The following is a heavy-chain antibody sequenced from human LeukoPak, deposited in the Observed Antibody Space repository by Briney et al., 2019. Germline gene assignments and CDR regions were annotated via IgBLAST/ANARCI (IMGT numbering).Heavy chain of an antibody. Sequence: PGRSLRLSCVASGFTFRSYAIYWVRQAPGKGLEWVSGISGSGGDTYFADSVKGRFTISRDNSKDTVFLQMDSLRAEDTAVYYCAKTTAGYSSGRYPGGPIDYWGQGTLVTVSS. CDR2: ISGSGGDT. D-gene: IGHD2-15*01. CDR3: AKTTAGYSSGRYPGGPIDY. V-gene: IGHV3-23*01. CDR1: GFTFRSYA. J-gene: IGHJ4*02.